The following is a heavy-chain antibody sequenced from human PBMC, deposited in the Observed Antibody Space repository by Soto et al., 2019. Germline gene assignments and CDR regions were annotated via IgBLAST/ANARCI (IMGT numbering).Heavy chain of an antibody. D-gene: IGHD5-12*01. V-gene: IGHV4-59*01. CDR3: AGGYHPPLLSY. CDR1: GGSISSYY. Sequence: SETLSLTCTVSGGSISSYYWSWIRQPPGKGLEWIGYIYYSGSTNYNPSLKSRVTISVDTSKNQFSLKLSSVTAADTAVYYCAGGYHPPLLSYWGQGTLVTVSS. CDR2: IYYSGST. J-gene: IGHJ4*02.